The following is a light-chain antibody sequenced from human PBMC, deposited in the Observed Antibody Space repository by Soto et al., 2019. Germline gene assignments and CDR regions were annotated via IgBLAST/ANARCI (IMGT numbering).Light chain of an antibody. J-gene: IGLJ3*02. CDR1: SSDVGAYNY. V-gene: IGLV2-14*01. Sequence: QSVLTQPASVSGSPGQSITISCTGTSSDVGAYNYVSWFQQHPGKAPRLIIYDVSNRPSGVSNRFSGSKSGNTASLTISGLQAEDEADYYCSSYTISTTGVFGGGTKLTVL. CDR2: DVS. CDR3: SSYTISTTGV.